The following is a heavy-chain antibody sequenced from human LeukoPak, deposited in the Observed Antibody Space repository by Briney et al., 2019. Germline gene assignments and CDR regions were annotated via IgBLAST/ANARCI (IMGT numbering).Heavy chain of an antibody. D-gene: IGHD5-24*01. V-gene: IGHV4-34*01. J-gene: IGHJ4*02. CDR2: INHSGST. CDR1: GGSFSGYY. Sequence: SETLSLTCAVYGGSFSGYYWSWIRQPPGKGLEWIGEINHSGSTNYNPSLKSRVTISVDTSKNQFSLKLSSVTAADTAVYYCARDGYNVPDYWGQGTLVTVSS. CDR3: ARDGYNVPDY.